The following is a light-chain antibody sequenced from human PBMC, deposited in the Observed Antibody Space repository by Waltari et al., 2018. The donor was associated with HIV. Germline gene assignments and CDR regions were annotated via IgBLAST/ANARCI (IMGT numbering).Light chain of an antibody. CDR2: DVT. V-gene: IGLV2-11*01. CDR3: CSFAGSYTLV. J-gene: IGLJ3*02. CDR1: RSDIGDYNY. Sequence: QSALTQPRSVSGSPGQSVTISCTGTRSDIGDYNYASWYQQHPGKASKLMIYDVTKRPSGVPDRFSGSKSGNTASLTISGLQAEDEAAYYCCSFAGSYTLVFGGGTKLTVL.